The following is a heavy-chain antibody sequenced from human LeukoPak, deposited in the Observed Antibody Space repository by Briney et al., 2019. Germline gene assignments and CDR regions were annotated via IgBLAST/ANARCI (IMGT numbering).Heavy chain of an antibody. CDR1: GFTFSSYS. J-gene: IGHJ5*02. V-gene: IGHV3-48*04. CDR3: ARETEDIVVVPAAIKWGNWFDP. CDR2: ISSSSSSTI. Sequence: GGSLRLSCAASGFTFSSYSMNWVRQAAGKGLEWVSYISSSSSSTIYYADSVKGRFTISRDNAKNSLYLQMNSLRAEDTAVYYCARETEDIVVVPAAIKWGNWFDPWGQGTLVTVSS. D-gene: IGHD2-2*02.